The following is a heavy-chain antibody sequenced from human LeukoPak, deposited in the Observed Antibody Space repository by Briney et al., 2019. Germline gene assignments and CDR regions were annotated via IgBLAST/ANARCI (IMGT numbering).Heavy chain of an antibody. CDR3: ARRLGYCSGGSCYSRVWFDP. D-gene: IGHD2-15*01. CDR2: MNPNSGNT. CDR1: GYTFTSYD. J-gene: IGHJ5*02. Sequence: ASVKVSCKASGYTFTSYDINWVRQATGQGLEWMGWMNPNSGNTRYAQKFQGRVTITRNTSISTAYMELSSLRSEDTAVYYCARRLGYCSGGSCYSRVWFDPWGQGTLVTVSS. V-gene: IGHV1-8*03.